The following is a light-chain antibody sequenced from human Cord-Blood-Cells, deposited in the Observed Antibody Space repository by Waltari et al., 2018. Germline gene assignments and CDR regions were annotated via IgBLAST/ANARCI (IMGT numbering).Light chain of an antibody. Sequence: DIQMTQSPSSLSASVGDRVTITCRASQSISSYLNWYQQKPGKAPKLLIYAASSLQSGVPPRISGSRSATEFTLTIISLQPEDFATYYCQQSYSTPSIPFGQGTRLEIK. CDR2: AAS. V-gene: IGKV1-39*01. CDR1: QSISSY. J-gene: IGKJ5*01. CDR3: QQSYSTPSIP.